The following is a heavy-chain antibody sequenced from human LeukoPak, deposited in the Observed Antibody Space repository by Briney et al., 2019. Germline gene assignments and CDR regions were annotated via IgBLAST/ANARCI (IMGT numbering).Heavy chain of an antibody. CDR3: ARAGLYSSSWFPPNWFDP. CDR2: IYPGDSDT. V-gene: IGHV5-51*01. CDR1: GYSFTSYW. J-gene: IGHJ5*02. Sequence: GESLKISCKGSGYSFTSYWIGWVRQMPGKGLEWMGIIYPGDSDTRYSPSFQGQVTISADKSISTAYLQWSSLKASDTAMYYCARAGLYSSSWFPPNWFDPWGQGTLVTVSS. D-gene: IGHD6-13*01.